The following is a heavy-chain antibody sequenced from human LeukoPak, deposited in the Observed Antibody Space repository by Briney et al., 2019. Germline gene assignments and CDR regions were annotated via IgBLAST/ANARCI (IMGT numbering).Heavy chain of an antibody. D-gene: IGHD5-18*01. CDR3: ARGQLWSYFDY. Sequence: SETLSLTCTVSGGSISSSSYYWGWIRQPPGKGLEWIGSIYYSGSTYYNPSLKSRVTISVDTSKNQFSLKLSSVTAADTAVYYCARGQLWSYFDYWGQGTLVTVSS. J-gene: IGHJ4*02. V-gene: IGHV4-39*01. CDR1: GGSISSSSYY. CDR2: IYYSGST.